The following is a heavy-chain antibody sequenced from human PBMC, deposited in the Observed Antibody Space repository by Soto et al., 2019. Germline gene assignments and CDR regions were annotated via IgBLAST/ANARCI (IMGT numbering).Heavy chain of an antibody. CDR3: ARSPPIAVAGYYYYYGMDV. V-gene: IGHV1-2*04. J-gene: IGHJ6*02. D-gene: IGHD6-19*01. CDR1: GYTFTGYY. CDR2: INPNSGGT. Sequence: GASVKVSCKASGYTFTGYYMHWVRQAPGQGLEWMGWINPNSGGTNYAQKFQGWVTMTRDTSISTAYMELSRLRSDDTAVYYCARSPPIAVAGYYYYYGMDVSGQGTTVTVSS.